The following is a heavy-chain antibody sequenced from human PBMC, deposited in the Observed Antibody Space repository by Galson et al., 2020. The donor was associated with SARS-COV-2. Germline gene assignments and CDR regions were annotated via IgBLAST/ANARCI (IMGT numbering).Heavy chain of an antibody. D-gene: IGHD6-19*01. CDR1: GFSVSTNY. Sequence: GESLKISCAASGFSVSTNYMSWVRQAPGKGLEWVSIIYNGDSTYYADSVKGRFTISRDNIKNTLSLQMTSLRVEDTAVYYCARERSRRAVATTFQHWGQGTLVTVSS. CDR2: IYNGDST. V-gene: IGHV3-66*01. J-gene: IGHJ1*01. CDR3: ARERSRRAVATTFQH.